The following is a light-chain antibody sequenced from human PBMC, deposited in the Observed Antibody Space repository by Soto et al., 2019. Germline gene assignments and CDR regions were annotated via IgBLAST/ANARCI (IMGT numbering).Light chain of an antibody. CDR3: CSYAGSSTSPYV. Sequence: QSVLTQPASVSGSPGQSITIFCTGTSSDVGSYNLVSWYQQHPGKAPKLMIYEVSKRPSGVSNRFSGSKSGNTASLTISGLQAEDEADYYCCSYAGSSTSPYVFGTGTKVTVL. J-gene: IGLJ1*01. CDR2: EVS. V-gene: IGLV2-23*02. CDR1: SSDVGSYNL.